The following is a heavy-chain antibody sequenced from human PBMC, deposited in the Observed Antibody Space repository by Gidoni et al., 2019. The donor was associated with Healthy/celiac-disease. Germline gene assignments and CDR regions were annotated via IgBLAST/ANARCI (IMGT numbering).Heavy chain of an antibody. CDR2: ISGSGGST. V-gene: IGHV3-23*01. CDR1: GFTFSSYA. D-gene: IGHD3-3*01. CDR3: AKDEGGEGGFWDY. J-gene: IGHJ4*02. Sequence: EVQLLESGGGLVQPGGSLSLSCAASGFTFSSYAMSWVRQAPGKGLGWVSAISGSGGSTYYADSGKGRFTISRDNSKNTLYLQMNSLRAEDTAVYYCAKDEGGEGGFWDYWGQGTLVTVSS.